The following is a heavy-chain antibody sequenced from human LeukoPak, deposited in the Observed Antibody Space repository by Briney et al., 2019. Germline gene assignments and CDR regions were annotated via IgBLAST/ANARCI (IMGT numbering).Heavy chain of an antibody. CDR1: GYTLTELP. Sequence: ASVKVSCKVSGYTLTELPIHWVRQAPGKGLGWMGGFDREDGETIYAQKFQGRVTMTEDTSTDTAYMELSSLRSEDTAVYYCATTDYIAAVGGIELWFDPWGQGTLVTVSS. V-gene: IGHV1-24*01. D-gene: IGHD6-13*01. CDR2: FDREDGET. J-gene: IGHJ5*02. CDR3: ATTDYIAAVGGIELWFDP.